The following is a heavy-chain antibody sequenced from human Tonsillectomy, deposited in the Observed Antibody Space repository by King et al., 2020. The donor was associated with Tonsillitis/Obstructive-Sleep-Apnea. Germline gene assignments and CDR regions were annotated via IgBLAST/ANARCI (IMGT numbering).Heavy chain of an antibody. V-gene: IGHV3-53*01. Sequence: VQLVESGGGLIQPGGSLRLSCAAADLIVSSKYMGWVRQAPGKGLEWGSLIYSGGNTFYADSVKGRFTISRDNSKNTLFLQMNSLRADHTAVYYCAGFDWNSEYFDYWGQGTLVTVSS. D-gene: IGHD1-7*01. J-gene: IGHJ4*02. CDR3: AGFDWNSEYFDY. CDR1: DLIVSSKY. CDR2: IYSGGNT.